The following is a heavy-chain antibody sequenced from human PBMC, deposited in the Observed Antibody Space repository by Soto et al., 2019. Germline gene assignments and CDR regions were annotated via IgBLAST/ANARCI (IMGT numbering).Heavy chain of an antibody. J-gene: IGHJ4*02. CDR3: ARDKGGNGYPVFDY. Sequence: EVQLVESGGGLVQPGGSLRLSYAASGFSFSTYHMNWVRQAPGKGLEWVSLIKSSGSATYYADSVKGRFTISRDNAENSLYMEMTSLRVEDTAVYYCARDKGGNGYPVFDYWGQGALVTVSS. CDR2: IKSSGSAT. CDR1: GFSFSTYH. V-gene: IGHV3-48*01. D-gene: IGHD6-25*01.